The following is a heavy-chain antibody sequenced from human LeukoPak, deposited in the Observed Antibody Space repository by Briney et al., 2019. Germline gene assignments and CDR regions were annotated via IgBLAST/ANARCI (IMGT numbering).Heavy chain of an antibody. CDR3: ARGSSYGDYYYYGMDV. D-gene: IGHD4/OR15-4a*01. CDR2: IYSGGST. J-gene: IGHJ6*02. Sequence: PGGSLRLSCAASGFTVSSNYMSWVRQAPGKGLEWVSVIYSGGSTYYADSVKGRFTISRDNSKNTLYLQMNSLRAEDTAVYYCARGSSYGDYYYYGMDVWGQGTTVTVSS. CDR1: GFTVSSNY. V-gene: IGHV3-66*01.